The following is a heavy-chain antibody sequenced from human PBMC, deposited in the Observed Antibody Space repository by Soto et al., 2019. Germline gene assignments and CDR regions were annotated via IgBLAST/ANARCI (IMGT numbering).Heavy chain of an antibody. CDR3: AGGGMTTVTTSYYMDV. V-gene: IGHV4-34*01. Sequence: SETLSLTCAVYGGSFSGYYWSWIRQPPGKGLEWIGEINHSGSTNYNPSLKSRVTISVDTSKNQFSLKLSSVTAADTAVYYCAGGGMTTVTTSYYMDVWGKGTTVTVSS. CDR2: INHSGST. D-gene: IGHD4-17*01. CDR1: GGSFSGYY. J-gene: IGHJ6*03.